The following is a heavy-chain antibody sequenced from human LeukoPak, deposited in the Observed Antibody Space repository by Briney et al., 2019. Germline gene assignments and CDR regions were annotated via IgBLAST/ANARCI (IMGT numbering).Heavy chain of an antibody. CDR3: ASSGEYCTGGSCPTDY. CDR1: GGSISSYY. V-gene: IGHV4-4*07. J-gene: IGHJ4*02. CDR2: IYTSGST. Sequence: SETLSLTCTVSGGSISSYYWSWIRQPAGKGLEWIGRIYTSGSTNYNPSLKSRVTMSVDTSKNQFSLKLSSVTAAYTAVYYCASSGEYCTGGSCPTDYWGQGTLVTVSS. D-gene: IGHD2-15*01.